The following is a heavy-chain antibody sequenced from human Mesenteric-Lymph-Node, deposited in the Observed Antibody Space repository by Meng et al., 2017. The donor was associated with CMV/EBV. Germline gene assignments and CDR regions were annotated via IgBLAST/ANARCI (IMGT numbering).Heavy chain of an antibody. V-gene: IGHV4-59*12. CDR1: GGSISSYY. J-gene: IGHJ6*01. CDR3: ARGDYVEHYYGMNV. D-gene: IGHD4-17*01. CDR2: TYYSGST. Sequence: SETLSLTCTVSGGSISSYYRSWIRQPPGKGLEWIGYTYYSGSTNYNPSLKSRVSILIDTSKNHFSLNLTSVTAADTGVYYCARGDYVEHYYGMNVWGQGTTVTVSS.